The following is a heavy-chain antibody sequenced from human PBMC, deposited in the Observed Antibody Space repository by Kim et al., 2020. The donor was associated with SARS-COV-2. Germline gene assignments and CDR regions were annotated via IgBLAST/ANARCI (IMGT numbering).Heavy chain of an antibody. V-gene: IGHV3-30-3*01. Sequence: GGSLRLSCAASGFTFSSYAMHWVRQAPGKGLEWVAVISYDGSNKYYADSVKGRFTISRDNSKNTLYLQMNSLRAEDTAVYYCARDSEIYYDSSGTPDYWG. D-gene: IGHD3-22*01. CDR2: ISYDGSNK. CDR1: GFTFSSYA. J-gene: IGHJ4*01. CDR3: ARDSEIYYDSSGTPDY.